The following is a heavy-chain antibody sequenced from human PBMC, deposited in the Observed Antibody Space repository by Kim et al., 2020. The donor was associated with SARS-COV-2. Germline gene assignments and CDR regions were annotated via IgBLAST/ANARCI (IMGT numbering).Heavy chain of an antibody. CDR2: IYYSGST. D-gene: IGHD3-22*01. CDR3: ARPPQVIWFDP. V-gene: IGHV4-39*01. Sequence: SETLSLTCTVSGGSISSSSYYWGWIRQPPGKGLEWIGSIYYSGSTYYNPSLKSRVTISVDTSKNQFSLKLSSVTAADTAVYYCARPPQVIWFDPWGQGTLVTVSS. J-gene: IGHJ5*02. CDR1: GGSISSSSYY.